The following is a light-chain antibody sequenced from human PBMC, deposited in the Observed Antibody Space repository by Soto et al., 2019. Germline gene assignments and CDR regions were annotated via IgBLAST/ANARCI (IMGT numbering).Light chain of an antibody. CDR2: GAS. CDR1: QTVTSSD. J-gene: IGKJ1*01. Sequence: EIALTQSPGTLSLSPGERATLSCRASQTVTSSDLAWYQQKPGQAPRLLIYGASSRATGIPDRFSGSGSGTDFTLTISRLEPEDFAVYYCQQYGSSRWTFGQGTKVDIK. CDR3: QQYGSSRWT. V-gene: IGKV3-20*01.